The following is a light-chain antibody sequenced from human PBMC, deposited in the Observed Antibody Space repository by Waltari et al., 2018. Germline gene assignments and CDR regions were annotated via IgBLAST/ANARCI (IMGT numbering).Light chain of an antibody. J-gene: IGKJ2*01. CDR2: TAS. Sequence: DIQMTQSPSSLSASVGDRVTITCQTSQSISPYLNRYQQKPGKAPNILIFTASSLQSGFPSRFSGSGSGTDFTLTISSLQPEDSATYYCQQSYSTPLYTFGQGTKLEIK. CDR3: QQSYSTPLYT. CDR1: QSISPY. V-gene: IGKV1-39*01.